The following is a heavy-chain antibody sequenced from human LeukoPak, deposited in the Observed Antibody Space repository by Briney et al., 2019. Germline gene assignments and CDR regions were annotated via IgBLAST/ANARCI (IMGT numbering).Heavy chain of an antibody. V-gene: IGHV1-18*01. J-gene: IGHJ4*02. Sequence: GASVKVSCKASGYTFTSCGISWVRQAPGQGLEWMGWISAYNGNTNYAQKLQGRVTMTTDTSTSTAYMELRSLRSDDTAVYYCARLDCSSTSCHSDYWGQGTLVTVSS. D-gene: IGHD2-2*01. CDR2: ISAYNGNT. CDR1: GYTFTSCG. CDR3: ARLDCSSTSCHSDY.